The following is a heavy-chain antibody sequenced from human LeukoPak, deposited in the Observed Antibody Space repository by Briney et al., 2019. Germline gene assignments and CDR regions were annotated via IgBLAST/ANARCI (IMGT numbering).Heavy chain of an antibody. J-gene: IGHJ5*02. CDR1: GGSISSSNW. CDR2: IYHSGST. Sequence: SETLSLTCAVSGGSISSSNWWSWVRQPPGKGLEWIGEIYHSGSTNYNPSLKSRVTISVDTSKNQFSLKLSSVTAADTAVYYCARHQYSSGWGANLRYNWFDPWGQGTLVTVSS. CDR3: ARHQYSSGWGANLRYNWFDP. V-gene: IGHV4-4*02. D-gene: IGHD6-19*01.